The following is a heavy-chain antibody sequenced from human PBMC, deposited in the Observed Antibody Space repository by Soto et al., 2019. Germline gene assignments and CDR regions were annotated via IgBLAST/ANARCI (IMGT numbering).Heavy chain of an antibody. V-gene: IGHV1-18*03. CDR3: ARGRYGDY. CDR1: GYTFTSYG. Sequence: QVHRVKSGAEVKKPGASVKVSCKASGYTFTSYGITWVRQAPVQGLDWMGWISAHHGNTDYAQKLPVRAIVTRDASRGKSYMKMRRLRSTAVALYDCARGRYGDYWGQGALVTVSS. CDR2: ISAHHGNT. D-gene: IGHD1-1*01. J-gene: IGHJ4*02.